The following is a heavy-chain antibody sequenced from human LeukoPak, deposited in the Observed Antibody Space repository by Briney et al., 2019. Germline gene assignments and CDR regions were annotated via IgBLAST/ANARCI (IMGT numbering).Heavy chain of an antibody. CDR2: ISGSGGST. J-gene: IGHJ4*02. Sequence: GGSLRLSCAASGFTFSSYAMSWVRQAPGKGLEWVSAISGSGGSTDYADSVKGRFTISRDNSKNTLYLQMNSLRAEDTAVYYCATDLSSSWYHFDYWGQGTLVTVSS. CDR1: GFTFSSYA. CDR3: ATDLSSSWYHFDY. D-gene: IGHD6-13*01. V-gene: IGHV3-23*01.